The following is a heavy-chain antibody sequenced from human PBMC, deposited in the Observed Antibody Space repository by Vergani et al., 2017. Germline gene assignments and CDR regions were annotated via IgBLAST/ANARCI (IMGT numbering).Heavy chain of an antibody. V-gene: IGHV3-30*01. CDR3: ARGMYYYGMDV. CDR2: ISYDGSNK. Sequence: VQLVESGGGLVQPGGSLRLSCAASGFTFSSYAMHWVRQAPGKGLEWVAVISYDGSNKYYADSVKGRFTISRDNSKNTLYLQMNSLRAEDTAVYYCARGMYYYGMDVWGQGTTVTVSS. J-gene: IGHJ6*02. CDR1: GFTFSSYA. D-gene: IGHD2-8*01.